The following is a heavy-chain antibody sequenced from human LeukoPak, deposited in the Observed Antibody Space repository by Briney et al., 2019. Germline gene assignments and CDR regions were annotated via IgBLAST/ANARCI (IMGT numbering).Heavy chain of an antibody. CDR2: IYPGDSDT. D-gene: IGHD2-21*02. J-gene: IGHJ3*02. CDR1: GYSFTTYW. CDR3: ARRDCGADCLTSDAFDI. Sequence: EESLKISCKGSGYSFTTYWIAWVRQMPGKGLEWMGTIYPGDSDTRYSPSFQGQVTISADKSISTAYLQWSSLKASDTAIYYCARRDCGADCLTSDAFDIWGQGTMVTVSS. V-gene: IGHV5-51*01.